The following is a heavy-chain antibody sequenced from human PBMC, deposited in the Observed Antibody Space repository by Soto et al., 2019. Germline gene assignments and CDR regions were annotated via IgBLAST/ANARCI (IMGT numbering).Heavy chain of an antibody. CDR2: ISAYNGNT. CDR3: ARDPPVTMVPNPIYYYYGMDV. Sequence: GVSVKVSCKASGYAFTSYGISWVRQAPGQGLEWMGWISAYNGNTNYAQKLQGRVTITRDTSTSTVYMELSSLRSEDTAVYYCARDPPVTMVPNPIYYYYGMDVWGQGTTVTVSS. J-gene: IGHJ6*02. V-gene: IGHV1-18*01. CDR1: GYAFTSYG. D-gene: IGHD3-10*01.